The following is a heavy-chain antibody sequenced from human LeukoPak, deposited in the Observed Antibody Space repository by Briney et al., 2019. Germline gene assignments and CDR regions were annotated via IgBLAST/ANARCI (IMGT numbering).Heavy chain of an antibody. Sequence: ASVKVSCKVSGYTLTELSMHWVRQAPGKGLEWMGGFDPEDGETIYAQKFQVRVTMTRDMSTSTVHMELSSLTSEDTAVYYCARPRYTNSQDAFDIWGQGTMVTVSS. CDR3: ARPRYTNSQDAFDI. CDR2: FDPEDGET. J-gene: IGHJ3*02. D-gene: IGHD3-9*01. CDR1: GYTLTELS. V-gene: IGHV1-24*01.